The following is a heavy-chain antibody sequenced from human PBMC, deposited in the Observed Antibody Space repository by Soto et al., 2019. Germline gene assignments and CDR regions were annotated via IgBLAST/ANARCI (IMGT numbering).Heavy chain of an antibody. J-gene: IGHJ4*02. D-gene: IGHD3-10*01. V-gene: IGHV4-4*02. CDR2: IFHDGTA. CDR3: ARLVYDTRLNYMYFDF. Sequence: SETLSLTCAVSGVSISSGNWWTWVRQSPQRGLEYIGEIFHDGTANYYPSFERRVAISVDTSKNQSSLKLTSVNAADTAIYFCARLVYDTRLNYMYFDFWGQGTLVTVSS. CDR1: GVSISSGNW.